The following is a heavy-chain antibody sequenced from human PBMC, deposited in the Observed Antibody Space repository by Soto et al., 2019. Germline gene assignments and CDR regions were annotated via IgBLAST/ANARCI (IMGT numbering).Heavy chain of an antibody. CDR3: ARDAGADEYDSDYYYGMDV. CDR2: IWYDGSNK. CDR1: GFTFSSYG. D-gene: IGHD3-22*01. J-gene: IGHJ6*02. Sequence: QVQLVESGGGVVQPGRSLRLSCAASGFTFSSYGMHWVRQAPGKRLEWVAVIWYDGSNKYYADSVKGRFTISRDNSKNTLYLQMNSLRAEDTAVYYCARDAGADEYDSDYYYGMDVWGQGTTVTVSS. V-gene: IGHV3-33*01.